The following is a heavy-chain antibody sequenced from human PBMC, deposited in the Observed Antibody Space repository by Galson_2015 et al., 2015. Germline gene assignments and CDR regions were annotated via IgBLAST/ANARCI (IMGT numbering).Heavy chain of an antibody. J-gene: IGHJ6*02. CDR3: ARVGGFGESDYYGMDV. CDR1: GFTVSSNY. D-gene: IGHD3-10*01. V-gene: IGHV3-53*01. Sequence: SLRLSCAASGFTVSSNYMSWVRQAPGKGLEWVSVIYSGGSTYYADSVKGRFTISRDNSKNTLYLQMNSLRAEDTAVYYCARVGGFGESDYYGMDVWGQGTTVTVSS. CDR2: IYSGGST.